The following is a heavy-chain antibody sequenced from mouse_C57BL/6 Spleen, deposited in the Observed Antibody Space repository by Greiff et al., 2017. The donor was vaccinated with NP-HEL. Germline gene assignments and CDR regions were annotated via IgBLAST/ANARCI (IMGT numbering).Heavy chain of an antibody. J-gene: IGHJ4*01. CDR3: RSTMVTTWDYYAMDY. V-gene: IGHV1-15*01. Sequence: QVQLQQSGAELVRPGASVTLSCKASGYTFTDYEMHWVKQTPVHGLEWIGAIDPETGGTAYNQKFKGKAILTADKSSSTAYMELRILTSEDSAVYYCRSTMVTTWDYYAMDYWGQGTSVTVSS. CDR1: GYTFTDYE. CDR2: IDPETGGT. D-gene: IGHD2-2*01.